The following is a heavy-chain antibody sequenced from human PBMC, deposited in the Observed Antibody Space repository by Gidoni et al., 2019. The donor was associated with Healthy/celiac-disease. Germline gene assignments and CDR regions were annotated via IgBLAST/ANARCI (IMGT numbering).Heavy chain of an antibody. J-gene: IGHJ5*02. Sequence: LEWIGYIYYSGSTYYNPSLKSQVTISVDTSKNQFSLKLSSVTAADTAVYYCARDGAYCSGGSCYSITRWFDPWGQGTLVTVSS. CDR2: IYYSGST. D-gene: IGHD2-15*01. V-gene: IGHV4-31*01. CDR3: ARDGAYCSGGSCYSITRWFDP.